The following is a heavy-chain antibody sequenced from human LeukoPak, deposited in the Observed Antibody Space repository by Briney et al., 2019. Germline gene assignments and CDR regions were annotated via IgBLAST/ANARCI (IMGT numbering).Heavy chain of an antibody. Sequence: KSGGSLRLSCAASGFTFSNAWISWVRQAPGKGLEWVGRIKSKTDGGTTDYAAPVKGRFTISRDDSKNTLYLQMNSLKTEDTAVYYCTTGTFTLLWFGESNDYWGQGTLVTVSS. CDR1: GFTFSNAW. J-gene: IGHJ4*02. CDR2: IKSKTDGGTT. CDR3: TTGTFTLLWFGESNDY. V-gene: IGHV3-15*01. D-gene: IGHD3-10*01.